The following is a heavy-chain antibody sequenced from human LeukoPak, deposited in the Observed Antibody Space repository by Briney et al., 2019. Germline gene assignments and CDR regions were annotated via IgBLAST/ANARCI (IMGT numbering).Heavy chain of an antibody. D-gene: IGHD2-2*03. CDR1: GFSLSSFE. CDR3: ARDLIGWSLDP. J-gene: IGHJ5*02. Sequence: GGSLRLSCAASGFSLSSFEMNWVRQAPGKGLEWIAYVDNDGWATSYYADSVKGRFTITRGDAKSSLYLQMDSLTVEDTAVYYCARDLIGWSLDPWGQGTLVSVSS. V-gene: IGHV3-48*03. CDR2: VDNDGWAT.